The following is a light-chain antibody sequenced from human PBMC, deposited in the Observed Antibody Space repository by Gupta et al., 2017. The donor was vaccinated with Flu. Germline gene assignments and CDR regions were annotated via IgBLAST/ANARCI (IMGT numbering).Light chain of an antibody. CDR2: AAS. CDR3: QQSDSTLPCS. Sequence: SQMTQLPSSLSASVGDRVTITGRASQSISSYLNWYQQKPGKAPKLLIYAASSLQSGVPSRFSGSGSGTDFTLTISSLQPEDFATYYCQQSDSTLPCSFGQGTKLEIK. V-gene: IGKV1-39*01. CDR1: QSISSY. J-gene: IGKJ2*04.